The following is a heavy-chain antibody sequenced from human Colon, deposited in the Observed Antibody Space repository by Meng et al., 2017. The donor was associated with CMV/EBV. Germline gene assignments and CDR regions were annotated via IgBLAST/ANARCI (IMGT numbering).Heavy chain of an antibody. V-gene: IGHV4-39*07. Sequence: VAGGSTKSHGNCWGWIGQPPGKGLEWIGGMYYSGSSYYNPSLESRVSISVDTSTNQFSLNLASVTAADTAVYYCVRSDWNYGWFDPWGQGTLVTVSS. D-gene: IGHD1-7*01. CDR3: VRSDWNYGWFDP. CDR2: MYYSGSS. CDR1: GGSTKSHGNC. J-gene: IGHJ5*02.